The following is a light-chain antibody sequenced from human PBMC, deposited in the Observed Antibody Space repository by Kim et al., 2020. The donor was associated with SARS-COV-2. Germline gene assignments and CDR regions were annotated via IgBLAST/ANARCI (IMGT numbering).Light chain of an antibody. Sequence: QSITISCTGTSSDVGGYNYVSWYQQHPGKAPKLMIYDVSKRPSGVSTRFSGSKSGNTASLTISGLQAEDEADYYCSSYTSSSTYWVFGGGTQLTVL. V-gene: IGLV2-14*04. J-gene: IGLJ3*02. CDR1: SSDVGGYNY. CDR3: SSYTSSSTYWV. CDR2: DVS.